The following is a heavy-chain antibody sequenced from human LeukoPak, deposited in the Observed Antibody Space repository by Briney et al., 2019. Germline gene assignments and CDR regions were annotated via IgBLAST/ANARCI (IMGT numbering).Heavy chain of an antibody. CDR1: GDSVSSNSAA. J-gene: IGHJ5*02. Sequence: SQTLSLTCAISGDSVSSNSAAWNWIRQSPSRGLEWLGRTWYMSKWTTEYAVSVESRIAINPDTSKNKFSLQLSSVTPEATAFYCCARAGHGSHWFGPWGQGTPVPV. D-gene: IGHD6-19*01. CDR2: TWYMSKWTT. V-gene: IGHV6-1*01. CDR3: ARAGHGSHWFGP.